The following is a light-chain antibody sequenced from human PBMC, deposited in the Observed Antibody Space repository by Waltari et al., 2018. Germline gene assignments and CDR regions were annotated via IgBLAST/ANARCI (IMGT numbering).Light chain of an antibody. V-gene: IGLV2-14*01. CDR1: SSAVGGYNY. J-gene: IGLJ2*01. Sequence: QSALTQPASVSGSPGQSITISCTGTSSAVGGYNYVPWYQQHPGKAPKLMIYGVSKRPSGVSNRFSGAKSGNTASLTISGLQAEDEADYYCSSYTSSSTVVFGGGTKLTVL. CDR2: GVS. CDR3: SSYTSSSTVV.